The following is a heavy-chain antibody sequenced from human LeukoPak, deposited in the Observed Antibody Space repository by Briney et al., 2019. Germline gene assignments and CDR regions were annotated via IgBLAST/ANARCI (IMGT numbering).Heavy chain of an antibody. CDR1: GYTFTGYY. V-gene: IGHV1-2*02. D-gene: IGHD3-10*01. Sequence: GASVKVSCKASGYTFTGYYMHWVRLAPGQGLEWMGWINPNSGGTNYAQNFQGRVTMTRDTSISTAYMELSRLRSDDTAVYYCVREQAVGDRHQKLFDYWGQGTLVTVSS. J-gene: IGHJ4*02. CDR3: VREQAVGDRHQKLFDY. CDR2: INPNSGGT.